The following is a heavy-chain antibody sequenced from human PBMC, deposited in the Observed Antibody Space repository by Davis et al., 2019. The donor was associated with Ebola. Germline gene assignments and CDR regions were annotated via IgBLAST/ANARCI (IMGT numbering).Heavy chain of an antibody. CDR2: INSDGSDP. CDR1: GFTFSRNW. J-gene: IGHJ4*02. V-gene: IGHV3-74*01. CDR3: ARGPMITLCDH. Sequence: GESLKISCVASGFTFSRNWMHWVRQAPGKGLAWVSRINSDGSDPVYADSVKGRFTISRDNTKNTLYLEMTSLRAEDSAVYYCARGPMITLCDHWGQGTLVTVSS. D-gene: IGHD3-16*01.